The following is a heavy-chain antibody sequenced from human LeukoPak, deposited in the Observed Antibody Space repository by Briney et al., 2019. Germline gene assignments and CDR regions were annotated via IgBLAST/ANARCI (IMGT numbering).Heavy chain of an antibody. CDR2: IYYSGST. D-gene: IGHD3-10*01. V-gene: IGHV4-59*01. CDR1: GGSFSGYY. CDR3: ARAKGADYYGSGRQFDY. J-gene: IGHJ4*02. Sequence: SETLSLTCAVYGGSFSGYYWSWIRQPPGKGLEWIGSIYYSGSTNYNPSLKSRVTISVDTSKNQFSLKLSSVTAADTAVYYCARAKGADYYGSGRQFDYWGQGTLVTVSS.